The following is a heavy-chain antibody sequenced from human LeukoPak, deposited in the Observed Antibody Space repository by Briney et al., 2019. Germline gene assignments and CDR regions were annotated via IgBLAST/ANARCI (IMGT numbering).Heavy chain of an antibody. CDR3: ARRSSSWYYFDY. CDR2: IYYSGST. D-gene: IGHD6-13*01. CDR1: GGSIGSSSYY. J-gene: IGHJ4*02. V-gene: IGHV4-39*01. Sequence: SETLSLTCTVSGGSIGSSSYYWGWIRQPPGKGLEWIGSIYYSGSTYYNPSLKSRVTISVDTSKNQFSLKLSSVTAADTAVCYCARRSSSWYYFDYWGQGTLVTVSS.